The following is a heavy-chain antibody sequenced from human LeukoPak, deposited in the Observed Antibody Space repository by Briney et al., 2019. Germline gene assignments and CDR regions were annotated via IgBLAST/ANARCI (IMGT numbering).Heavy chain of an antibody. V-gene: IGHV4-59*01. CDR2: IYYSGST. D-gene: IGHD6-19*01. Sequence: SETLSLTCTVSGGSISSYYWSWIRQPLGKGLEWIGYIYYSGSTNYNPSLKSRVTISVDTSKNQFSLKLSSVTAADTAVYYCARAGKQWPLYYFDYWGQGTLVTVSS. CDR1: GGSISSYY. CDR3: ARAGKQWPLYYFDY. J-gene: IGHJ4*02.